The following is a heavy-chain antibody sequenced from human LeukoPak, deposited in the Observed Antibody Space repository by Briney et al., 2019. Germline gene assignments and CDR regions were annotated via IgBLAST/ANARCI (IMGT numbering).Heavy chain of an antibody. CDR2: IYPGDSDT. V-gene: IGHV5-51*01. CDR1: GYSFTSYW. D-gene: IGHD3-10*01. J-gene: IGHJ3*02. CDR3: ARRMVRGVNKAFDAFDI. Sequence: GESLKISCKGSGYSFTSYWIGWVRQMPGKGLEWMGIIYPGDSDTRYSPSFQGQVTISADKSISTAYLQWSSLKASDTAMYYCARRMVRGVNKAFDAFDIWGQGTMVTVSS.